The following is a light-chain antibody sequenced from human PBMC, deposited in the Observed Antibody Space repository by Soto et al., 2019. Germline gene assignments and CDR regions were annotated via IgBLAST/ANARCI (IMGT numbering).Light chain of an antibody. CDR1: SRDVGGSNY. J-gene: IGLJ1*01. V-gene: IGLV2-14*01. Sequence: QSALIQPASVSGSPGQSITISCTGTSRDVGGSNYVSWYQHHPHRAPKLLIYEVSYRPSGVSSRFSGSKSRNTASLTISGLQAEDEADYYCSSYTSSNTLEVFGVGTKLTVL. CDR3: SSYTSSNTLEV. CDR2: EVS.